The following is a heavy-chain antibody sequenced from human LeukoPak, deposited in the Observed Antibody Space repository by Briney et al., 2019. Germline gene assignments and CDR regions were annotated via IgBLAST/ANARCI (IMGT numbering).Heavy chain of an antibody. CDR2: IKQDGSEK. D-gene: IGHD1-1*01. V-gene: IGHV3-7*01. J-gene: IGHJ4*02. Sequence: GGSLRLSCAASGFTFSSYWMSWVRQAPGKGLEWVANIKQDGSEKYYVDSAKGRFTISRDNAKNSLYLQMDSLRVEDTAIYYCARDPRTVRIWGQGTLVTVSS. CDR3: ARDPRTVRI. CDR1: GFTFSSYW.